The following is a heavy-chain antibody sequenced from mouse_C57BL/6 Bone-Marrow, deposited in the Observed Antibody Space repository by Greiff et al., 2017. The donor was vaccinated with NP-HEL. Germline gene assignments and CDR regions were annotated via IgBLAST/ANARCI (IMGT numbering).Heavy chain of an antibody. CDR3: ARHPGTGMDY. Sequence: EVKLVESGGGLVQPGGSLKLSCAASGFTFSDYGMAWVRQAPRKGPEWVAFISNLAYSIYYADTVTGRFTISRENAKNTLYLEMSSLRSEDTAMYYCARHPGTGMDYWGQGTSVTVSS. J-gene: IGHJ4*01. CDR1: GFTFSDYG. CDR2: ISNLAYSI. D-gene: IGHD3-3*01. V-gene: IGHV5-15*01.